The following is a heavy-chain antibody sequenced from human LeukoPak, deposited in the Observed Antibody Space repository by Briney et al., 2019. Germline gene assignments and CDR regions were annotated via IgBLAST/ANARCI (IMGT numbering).Heavy chain of an antibody. CDR1: GFTFSGYG. CDR2: ISSDGSNE. J-gene: IGHJ4*02. CDR3: AFCGGDCYTFVDY. V-gene: IGHV3-30*03. D-gene: IGHD2-21*02. Sequence: GSLRLSCAASGFTFSGYGMHWVRQAPGKGLEWVAVISSDGSNEYYADSVKGRFTISRDNSKNTVYVQMNSLRAEDTAVYYCAFCGGDCYTFVDYWGQGTLVTVSS.